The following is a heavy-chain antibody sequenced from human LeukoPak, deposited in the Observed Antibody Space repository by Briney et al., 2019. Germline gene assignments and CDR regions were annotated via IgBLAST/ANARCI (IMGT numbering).Heavy chain of an antibody. CDR1: GGSFSGYY. D-gene: IGHD2-2*01. CDR2: INHSGST. V-gene: IGHV4-34*01. Sequence: SETLSLTCAVYGGSFSGYYWSWIRQPPGKGLEWIGEINHSGSTNYNPSFKSRVTISVDTSKNQFSLKLSSVTAADTAVYYCARGPGRCSSTSCYVGYYYYYMDVWGKGTTVTVSS. J-gene: IGHJ6*03. CDR3: ARGPGRCSSTSCYVGYYYYYMDV.